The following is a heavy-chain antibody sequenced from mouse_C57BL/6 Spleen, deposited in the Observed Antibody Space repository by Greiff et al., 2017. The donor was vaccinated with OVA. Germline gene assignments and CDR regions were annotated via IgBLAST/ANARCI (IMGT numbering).Heavy chain of an antibody. D-gene: IGHD4-1*01. CDR3: ARESLGNWDGWYFDV. Sequence: VKVVESGAELSKPGASVKLSCKASGYTFTSYWMHWVKQRPGQGLEWIGYINPSSGYTKYNQKFKDKATLTADKSSSTAYMQLSSLTYEDSAVYYCARESLGNWDGWYFDVWGTGTTVTVSS. CDR1: GYTFTSYW. J-gene: IGHJ1*03. V-gene: IGHV1-7*01. CDR2: INPSSGYT.